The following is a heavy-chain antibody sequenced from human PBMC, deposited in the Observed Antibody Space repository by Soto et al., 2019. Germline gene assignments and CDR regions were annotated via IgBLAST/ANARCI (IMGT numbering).Heavy chain of an antibody. V-gene: IGHV1-69*06. CDR2: IITNFGTA. Sequence: QVQLVQSGAEVKKPGSSVKVSCTASGGTFSSYAISWVRQAPGQGLEWMGGIITNFGTANYAQKFQGRVTTTADKSASTAYMELSSMRSEDTAVYYCARGVSPYYYYGMDVWGQGTTVTVSS. J-gene: IGHJ6*02. CDR1: GGTFSSYA. CDR3: ARGVSPYYYYGMDV. D-gene: IGHD6-6*01.